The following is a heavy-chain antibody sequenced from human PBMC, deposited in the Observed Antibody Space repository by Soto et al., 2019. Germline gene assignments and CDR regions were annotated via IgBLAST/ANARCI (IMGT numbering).Heavy chain of an antibody. CDR1: GFTFSSYS. D-gene: IGHD3-10*01. CDR3: ARDLIYAGYYYYMDV. J-gene: IGHJ6*03. CDR2: INYKSHI. V-gene: IGHV3-21*01. Sequence: EVQLVESGGGLVKPGGSLRLSCAASGFTFSSYSINWVRQAPGKGLEWVSSINYKSHIDYADSVKGRFTISRDNAKNSLYLQMNSQRAEDTAVYFCARDLIYAGYYYYMDVWGIGTTVTVSS.